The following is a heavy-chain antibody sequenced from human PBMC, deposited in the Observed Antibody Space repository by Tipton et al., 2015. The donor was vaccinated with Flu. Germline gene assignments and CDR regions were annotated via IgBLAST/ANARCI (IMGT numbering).Heavy chain of an antibody. D-gene: IGHD4-17*01. CDR2: VSRSGST. V-gene: IGHV4-38-2*02. CDR3: AREKGSGYGDYVFYNYYGMDV. J-gene: IGHJ6*02. Sequence: TLSLTCAVSGDSISSDYHWGWIRQFPGKRLEWIGTVSRSGSTVYNPSLTSRVTISIDRSKNQFSLNLKSVTAADTAVYHCAREKGSGYGDYVFYNYYGMDVWGQGTTVTVSS. CDR1: GDSISSDYH.